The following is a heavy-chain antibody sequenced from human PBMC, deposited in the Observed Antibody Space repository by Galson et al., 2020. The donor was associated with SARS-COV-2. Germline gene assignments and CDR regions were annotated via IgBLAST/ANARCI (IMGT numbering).Heavy chain of an antibody. D-gene: IGHD4-17*01. CDR3: AHRLTVTSAFDI. J-gene: IGHJ3*02. CDR1: GFSLSTSGVG. V-gene: IGHV2-5*02. CDR2: IYWDDDK. Sequence: SGPTLVKPTQTLTLTCTFSGFSLSTSGVGVGWIRQPPGKALEWPALIYWDDDKRYSPSLKSRLTITKDTSKNQVVLTMTNMHPVDTATYYCAHRLTVTSAFDIWGQGTMVTVSS.